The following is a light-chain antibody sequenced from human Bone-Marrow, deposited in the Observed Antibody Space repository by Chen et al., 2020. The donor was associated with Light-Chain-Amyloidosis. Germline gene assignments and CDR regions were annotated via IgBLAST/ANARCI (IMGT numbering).Light chain of an antibody. Sequence: SYELTQPPSVSVSPGHTARTTCPGNELPTKYAYWYQQKPGQAPVLVIHRDTERPSGISERFSGSSSGTTATLTISGVQAEDEADYHCQSADSSGTYEVIFGGGTKLTVL. CDR3: QSADSSGTYEVI. CDR1: ELPTKY. CDR2: RDT. V-gene: IGLV3-25*03. J-gene: IGLJ2*01.